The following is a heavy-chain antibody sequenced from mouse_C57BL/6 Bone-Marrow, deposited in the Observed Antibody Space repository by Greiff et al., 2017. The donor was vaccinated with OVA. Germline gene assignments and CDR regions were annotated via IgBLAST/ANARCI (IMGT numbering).Heavy chain of an antibody. J-gene: IGHJ2*01. CDR1: GFTFSSYA. CDR2: ISSGGDYI. D-gene: IGHD2-1*01. V-gene: IGHV5-9-1*02. Sequence: EVKLEESGEGLVKPGGSLKLSCAASGFTFSSYAMSWVRQTPEKRLEWVAYISSGGDYIYYADTVKGRFTISRDNARNTLYLQMSSLKSEDTAMYYCTRNYGNFFDYGGQGTTLTVSS. CDR3: TRNYGNFFDY.